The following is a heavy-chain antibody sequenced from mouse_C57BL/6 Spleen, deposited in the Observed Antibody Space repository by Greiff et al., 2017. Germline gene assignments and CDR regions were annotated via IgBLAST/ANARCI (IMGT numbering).Heavy chain of an antibody. CDR1: GYTFTDYE. V-gene: IGHV1-15*01. CDR3: TGGNYGFFAY. Sequence: VKLVESGAELVRPGASVTLSCKASGYTFTDYEMHWVKQTPVHGLEWIGAIDPETGGTAYNQKFKGKAILTADKSSSTAYMELRSLTSEDSAVYYCTGGNYGFFAYWGQGTLVTVSA. D-gene: IGHD2-1*01. CDR2: IDPETGGT. J-gene: IGHJ3*01.